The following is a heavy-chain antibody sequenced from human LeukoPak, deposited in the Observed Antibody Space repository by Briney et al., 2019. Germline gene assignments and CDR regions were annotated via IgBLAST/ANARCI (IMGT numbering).Heavy chain of an antibody. Sequence: SQTLSLTCVISGDSVSSNTAAWNWIRQSPSRGLEWLGRTYYRSKWYDDYAVSVKSRITIYADTSMNQVSLQLNFVTPEDTAVYYCARRLTQYDCFDPWGQGILVTVSS. CDR1: GDSVSSNTAA. CDR3: ARRLTQYDCFDP. D-gene: IGHD2-2*01. J-gene: IGHJ5*02. V-gene: IGHV6-1*01. CDR2: TYYRSKWYD.